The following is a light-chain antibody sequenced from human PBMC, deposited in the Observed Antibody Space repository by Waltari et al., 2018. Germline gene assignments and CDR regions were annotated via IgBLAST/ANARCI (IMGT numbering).Light chain of an antibody. V-gene: IGLV1-40*01. J-gene: IGLJ2*01. CDR1: SSNIGAGYD. CDR3: QSYDNSLSGVV. Sequence: NSSNIGAGYDVHWYHQLPGSAPKLLIYTNANRPSGVPDRFSGSKSGTSASLAITGLQAEDEAHYYCQSYDNSLSGVVFGGGTKLTVL. CDR2: TNA.